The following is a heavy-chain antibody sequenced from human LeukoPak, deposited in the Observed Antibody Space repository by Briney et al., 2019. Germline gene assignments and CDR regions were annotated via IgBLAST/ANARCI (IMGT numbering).Heavy chain of an antibody. CDR2: IYYSGSN. V-gene: IGHV4-38-2*02. J-gene: IGHJ4*02. Sequence: SETLSLTCTVSGYSISSGYYWGWIRQPPGKGLEWIGSIYYSGSNYYNPSLKSRVTISVDTSKNQFSLKLSSVTAADTAVYYCARDAYRIVGATPFDYWGQGTLVTVSS. CDR3: ARDAYRIVGATPFDY. CDR1: GYSISSGYY. D-gene: IGHD1-26*01.